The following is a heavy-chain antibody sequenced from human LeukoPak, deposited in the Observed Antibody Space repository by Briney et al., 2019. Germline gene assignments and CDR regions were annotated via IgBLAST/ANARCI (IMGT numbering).Heavy chain of an antibody. Sequence: GGSLRLSCAASGFIFSSYGMHWVRQAPGKGLEWVAFIRYDGSNKYYADSVKGRFTISRDNSKNTLYLQMNSLRAEDTAVYYCAKEGPDTAMDYYYYYYYMDVWGKGTTVTMSS. J-gene: IGHJ6*03. CDR2: IRYDGSNK. D-gene: IGHD5-18*01. CDR1: GFIFSSYG. CDR3: AKEGPDTAMDYYYYYYYMDV. V-gene: IGHV3-30*02.